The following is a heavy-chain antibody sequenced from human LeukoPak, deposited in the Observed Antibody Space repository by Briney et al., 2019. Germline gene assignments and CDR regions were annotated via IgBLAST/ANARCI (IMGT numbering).Heavy chain of an antibody. CDR2: IYYSGST. Sequence: SETLSLTCTVSGVSISSGDYYWSWIRQPPGKGLEWIGYIYYSGSTYYNPSLKSRVTISVDTSKNQFSLKLSSVTAADTAVYYCARTSSDSSGYYSPYYFDYWGQGTLVTVSS. J-gene: IGHJ4*02. D-gene: IGHD3-22*01. CDR3: ARTSSDSSGYYSPYYFDY. V-gene: IGHV4-30-4*01. CDR1: GVSISSGDYY.